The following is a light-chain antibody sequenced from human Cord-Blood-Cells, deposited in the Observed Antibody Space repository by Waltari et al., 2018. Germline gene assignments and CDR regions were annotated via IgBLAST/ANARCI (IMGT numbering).Light chain of an antibody. V-gene: IGKV3-20*01. Sequence: EIVLTQSPGTLSLSPGERATLSCRASQSVSSSYLAWYQQKPGQAPRPLIYGASSRATGIPDRFSGSGSGTDFTLTISRLEPEDFAVYYCQQYGSSNPYSFGQGTKLEIK. CDR2: GAS. J-gene: IGKJ2*03. CDR1: QSVSSSY. CDR3: QQYGSSNPYS.